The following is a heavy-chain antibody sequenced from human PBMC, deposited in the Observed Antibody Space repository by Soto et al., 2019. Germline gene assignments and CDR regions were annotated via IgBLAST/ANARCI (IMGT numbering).Heavy chain of an antibody. CDR2: IRSKIARYAK. D-gene: IGHD6-13*01. J-gene: IGHJ5*02. CDR3: LRGIDQGGFDP. Sequence: EVQLVASGGGLVQPGGSLKLSCAASGLTFSGSPLHWVRQASGKGLEWVGRIRSKIARYAKGYAASVNGRFTVSRDASKNMVYLQMTRLTTEDTAVYYWLRGIDQGGFDPWGEGLLVTVSS. CDR1: GLTFSGSP. V-gene: IGHV3-73*02.